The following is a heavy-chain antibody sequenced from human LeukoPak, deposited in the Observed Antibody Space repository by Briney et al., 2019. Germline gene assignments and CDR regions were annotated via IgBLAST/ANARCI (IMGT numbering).Heavy chain of an antibody. CDR1: GGSINSGTLS. J-gene: IGHJ4*02. D-gene: IGHD3-22*01. Sequence: PSETLSLACTVSGGSINSGTLSWRWLRQPAGKGLEWIGHIYSSGRTNYNPSLKSRVTMSLDMSKNQFSLNLRSVTAADTAVYYCARDRTFDRTFDYWGQGTLVTVSS. CDR2: IYSSGRT. V-gene: IGHV4-61*09. CDR3: ARDRTFDRTFDY.